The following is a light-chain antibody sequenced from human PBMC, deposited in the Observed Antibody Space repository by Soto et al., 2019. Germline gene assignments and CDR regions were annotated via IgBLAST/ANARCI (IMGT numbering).Light chain of an antibody. CDR1: SSDVGVYNY. Sequence: QSVLTQPRSVSGSPGQSVTISCTGTSSDVGVYNYVSRYQQHPGKAPKLMIYDVSKRPSGVPDRFSDSKSGNTASLTISGLQAEDEADYYCCSYAGSYYVFGTGTKVTVL. CDR3: CSYAGSYYV. J-gene: IGLJ1*01. CDR2: DVS. V-gene: IGLV2-11*01.